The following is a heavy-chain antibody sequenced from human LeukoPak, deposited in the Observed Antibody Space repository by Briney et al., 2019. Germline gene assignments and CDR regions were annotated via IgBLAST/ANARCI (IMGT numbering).Heavy chain of an antibody. J-gene: IGHJ4*02. D-gene: IGHD3-9*01. CDR2: ISSDGSST. CDR3: AKSGYDILTGSSLFDY. Sequence: GGSLRLSCAASGFTFSNYWMHWVRQAPGKGLVWVSRISSDGSSTTYADSVKGRFTISRDNAKNTLYLQMNSLRAEDTAVYYCAKSGYDILTGSSLFDYWGQGTLVTVSS. CDR1: GFTFSNYW. V-gene: IGHV3-74*01.